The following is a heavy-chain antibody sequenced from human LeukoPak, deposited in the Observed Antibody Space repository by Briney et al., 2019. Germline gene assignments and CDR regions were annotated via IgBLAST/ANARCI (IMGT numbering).Heavy chain of an antibody. D-gene: IGHD6-13*01. J-gene: IGHJ6*03. Sequence: SETLSLTCAVSGGSISSSNWWSWVRQPPGKGLEWIGEIYHSGSTNYNPSLKSRVTISVDKSKNQFSLQLNSVTPEDTAVYYCARALSSSWYRYYYYMDVWGKGTTVTISS. CDR2: IYHSGST. V-gene: IGHV4-4*02. CDR3: ARALSSSWYRYYYYMDV. CDR1: GGSISSSNW.